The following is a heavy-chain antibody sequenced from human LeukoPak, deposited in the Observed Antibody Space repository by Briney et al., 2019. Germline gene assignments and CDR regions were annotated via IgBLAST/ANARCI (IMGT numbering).Heavy chain of an antibody. Sequence: SETLSLTCTVSGGSISSYYWSRIRQPPGKGLEWIGYIYYSGSTNYNPSLKSRVTISVDTSKNQFSLKLSSVTAADTAVYYCARSGGYYAGSYFQHWGQGTLVTVSS. V-gene: IGHV4-59*08. CDR2: IYYSGST. D-gene: IGHD1-26*01. CDR1: GGSISSYY. CDR3: ARSGGYYAGSYFQH. J-gene: IGHJ1*01.